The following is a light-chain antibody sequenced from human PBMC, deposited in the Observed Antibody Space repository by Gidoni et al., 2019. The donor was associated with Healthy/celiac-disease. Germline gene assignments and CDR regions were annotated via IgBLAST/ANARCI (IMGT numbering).Light chain of an antibody. Sequence: DIQMTQSPSSLSASVGDRVTITCRASQSISSYLNWYQQKPGKAPKLLIYAASSLQSGVPSRFSGSGSGTDFTLTSSSLQPEDFATYYCQQSYSIPITFXXXTRLEIK. CDR3: QQSYSIPIT. CDR1: QSISSY. V-gene: IGKV1-39*01. CDR2: AAS. J-gene: IGKJ5*01.